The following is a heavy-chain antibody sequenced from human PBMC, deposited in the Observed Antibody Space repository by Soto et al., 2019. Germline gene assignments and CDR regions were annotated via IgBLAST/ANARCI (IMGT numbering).Heavy chain of an antibody. V-gene: IGHV3-21*01. J-gene: IGHJ4*02. D-gene: IGHD3-16*02. Sequence: PGGTLTLSFAASGFPFSSYSLNWVRQAPGKGLEWVSSISSSSNYIYYADSVKGRFTISRDNAKNSLYLQMNSLRAEDTAVYYCARYRLQFYFDYWGQGTLVTVSS. CDR3: ARYRLQFYFDY. CDR2: ISSSSNYI. CDR1: GFPFSSYS.